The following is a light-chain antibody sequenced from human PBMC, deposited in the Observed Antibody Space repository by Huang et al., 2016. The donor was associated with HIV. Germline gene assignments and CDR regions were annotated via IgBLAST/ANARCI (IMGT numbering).Light chain of an antibody. V-gene: IGKV1-5*03. CDR1: QNIGSW. CDR2: KAS. J-gene: IGKJ1*01. CDR3: QQYNDYST. Sequence: DIQMTQSPSTLSASVGDRVTITCRASQNIGSWLAWYQQKPGKAPKRLIYKASSLESGVPSRFSGSGSGTEFTLTINSLQPDDFATYYCQQYNDYSTFGQGTKVEIK.